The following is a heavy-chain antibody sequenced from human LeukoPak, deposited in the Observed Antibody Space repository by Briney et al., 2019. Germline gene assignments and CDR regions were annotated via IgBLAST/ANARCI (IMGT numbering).Heavy chain of an antibody. D-gene: IGHD3-22*01. Sequence: SETLSLTCRVYGGSFSGHYWSWTRQFPGKGLEWIGEINHSGSTNCNPSLKSRVTLSVDTSKNQFSLKLSSVTAADTAVYYCARRTMYDNSCDYYPIDYWGQGNLVIVSS. V-gene: IGHV4-34*01. CDR3: ARRTMYDNSCDYYPIDY. CDR2: INHSGST. J-gene: IGHJ4*02. CDR1: GGSFSGHY.